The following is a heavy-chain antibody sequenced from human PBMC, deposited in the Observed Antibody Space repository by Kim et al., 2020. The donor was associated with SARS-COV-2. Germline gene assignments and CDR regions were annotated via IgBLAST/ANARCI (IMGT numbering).Heavy chain of an antibody. V-gene: IGHV4-39*01. Sequence: SETLSLTCTVSSGSISSCCYYWGWIRQPPGKGLEWIGSISYSGSTYYNPSLKSRVTISIDTSKNQFSLKLTSVTAADTAVYYCARGSGNYGELDTWGQGALVTVSS. CDR1: SGSISSCCYY. J-gene: IGHJ5*02. D-gene: IGHD1-26*01. CDR3: ARGSGNYGELDT. CDR2: ISYSGST.